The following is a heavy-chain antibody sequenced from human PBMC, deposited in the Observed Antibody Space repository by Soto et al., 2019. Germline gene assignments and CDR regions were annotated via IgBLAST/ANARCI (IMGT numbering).Heavy chain of an antibody. V-gene: IGHV3-23*01. J-gene: IGHJ3*02. D-gene: IGHD6-25*01. Sequence: GGSLRLSCAASGFTFNSCATSWVRQAPGKGLEWVAAISSSGDSRYYADSVKGRFTISRDNSKNTLYLQMNSLRAEDTAIYYCAKDKRLPHDVFDIWGQGTMVTVSS. CDR2: ISSSGDSR. CDR3: AKDKRLPHDVFDI. CDR1: GFTFNSCA.